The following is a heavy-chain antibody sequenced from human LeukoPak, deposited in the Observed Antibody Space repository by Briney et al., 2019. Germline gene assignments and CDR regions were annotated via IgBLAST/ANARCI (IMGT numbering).Heavy chain of an antibody. V-gene: IGHV1-24*01. J-gene: IGHJ4*02. D-gene: IGHD5-18*01. CDR3: TAGRRYSLFDY. CDR1: GYTLTELS. Sequence: GASVKVSCNVSGYTLTELSLHWVRQAPGKGLEWMGGFEPEDGGRLYAQNLQGRVTTTEDTSTDTAYMELSSLSSEDTAVYYCTAGRRYSLFDYWGQGTLVIVSS. CDR2: FEPEDGGR.